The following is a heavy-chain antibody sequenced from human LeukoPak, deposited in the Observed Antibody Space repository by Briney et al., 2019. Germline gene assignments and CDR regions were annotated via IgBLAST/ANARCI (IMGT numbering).Heavy chain of an antibody. Sequence: GGSLRLSCAASGFTVSSNYMSWVRQAPGKGLEWVSSISSSSSYIYYADSVKGRFTISRDNAKNSLYLQMNSLRAEDTAVYYCARGTYIVGLPDAFDIWGQGTMVTVS. D-gene: IGHD1-26*01. V-gene: IGHV3-21*01. CDR3: ARGTYIVGLPDAFDI. CDR2: ISSSSSYI. CDR1: GFTVSSNY. J-gene: IGHJ3*02.